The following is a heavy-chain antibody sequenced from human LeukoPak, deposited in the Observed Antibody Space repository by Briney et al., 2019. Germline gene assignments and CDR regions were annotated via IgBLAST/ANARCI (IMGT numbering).Heavy chain of an antibody. V-gene: IGHV4-39*07. CDR1: GGSISSSSYY. CDR2: IYYSGST. CDR3: ASLTNGAFDI. J-gene: IGHJ3*02. Sequence: PSETLSLTCTVSGGSISSSSYYWDWIRQPPGKGLEWIGSIYYSGSTYYNPSLKSRVTISVDTSKNQFSLKLSSVTAADTAVYYCASLTNGAFDIWGQGTMVTVSS. D-gene: IGHD4-11*01.